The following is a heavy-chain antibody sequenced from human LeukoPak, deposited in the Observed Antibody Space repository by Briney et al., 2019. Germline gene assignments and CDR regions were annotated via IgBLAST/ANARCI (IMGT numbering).Heavy chain of an antibody. CDR2: IYTSGST. CDR3: AREGYSSGWTDLHY. J-gene: IGHJ4*02. Sequence: PSETLSLTCTVSGGSISSYYWSWIRQPAGKGLEWIGGIYTSGSTNYNPSLKSRVTMSVDTSKNHFSLKLSSVTAADTAVYYCAREGYSSGWTDLHYWGQGTLLSVSS. CDR1: GGSISSYY. V-gene: IGHV4-4*07. D-gene: IGHD6-19*01.